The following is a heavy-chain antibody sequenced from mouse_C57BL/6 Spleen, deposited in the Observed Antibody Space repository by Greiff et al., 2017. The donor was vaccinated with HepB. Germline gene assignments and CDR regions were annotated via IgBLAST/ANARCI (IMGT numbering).Heavy chain of an antibody. CDR3: ARGANWAFDY. D-gene: IGHD4-1*01. J-gene: IGHJ2*01. CDR2: IYPGDGDT. CDR1: GYAFSSSW. Sequence: VKLMESGPELVKPGASVKISCKASGYAFSSSWMNWVKQRPGKGLEWIGRIYPGDGDTNYNGKFKGKATLTADKSSSTAYMQLSSLTSEDSAVYFCARGANWAFDYWGQGTTLTVSS. V-gene: IGHV1-82*01.